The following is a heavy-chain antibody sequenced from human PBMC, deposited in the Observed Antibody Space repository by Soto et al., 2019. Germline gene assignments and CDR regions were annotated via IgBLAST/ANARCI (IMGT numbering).Heavy chain of an antibody. J-gene: IGHJ4*02. CDR2: ISYDGSNK. Sequence: GGSLRLSCAASGFTFSSYAIHWVRQAPGKGLEWVAVISYDGSNKYYADSVKGRFTISRDNSKNTLYLQMNSLRAEDTAVYYCARAYCISTSCSFDYWGQGTLVTVSS. D-gene: IGHD2-2*01. CDR1: GFTFSSYA. CDR3: ARAYCISTSCSFDY. V-gene: IGHV3-30-3*01.